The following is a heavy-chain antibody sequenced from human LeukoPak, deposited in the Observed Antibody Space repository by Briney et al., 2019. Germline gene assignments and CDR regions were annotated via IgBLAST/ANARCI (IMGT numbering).Heavy chain of an antibody. J-gene: IGHJ3*02. Sequence: PGGSLRLSCAASGFTFSSYSMNWVRQAPGKGLEWVSSISSSSSYIYYADSVKGRFTISRDNAKNSLCLQMNSLRAEDTAVYYCARDGQQLRAFDIWGQGTMVTVSS. V-gene: IGHV3-21*01. D-gene: IGHD6-13*01. CDR1: GFTFSSYS. CDR2: ISSSSSYI. CDR3: ARDGQQLRAFDI.